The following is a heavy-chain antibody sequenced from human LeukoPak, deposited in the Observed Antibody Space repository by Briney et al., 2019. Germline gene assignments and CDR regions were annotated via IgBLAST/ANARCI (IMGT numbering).Heavy chain of an antibody. D-gene: IGHD4-17*01. CDR3: AREQDYGDYSRGNWFDP. Sequence: PGGSLRLSCAASGFTFSSYAMSWVRQAPGKGLKWVSTISGSGDNTYYADSVKGRFTISRDNAKNSLYLQMNSLRAEDTAVYYCAREQDYGDYSRGNWFDPWGQGTLVTVSS. J-gene: IGHJ5*02. CDR2: ISGSGDNT. V-gene: IGHV3-23*01. CDR1: GFTFSSYA.